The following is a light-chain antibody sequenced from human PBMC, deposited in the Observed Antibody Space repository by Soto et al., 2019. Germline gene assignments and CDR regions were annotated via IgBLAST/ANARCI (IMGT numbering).Light chain of an antibody. CDR1: SSNIGSEA. V-gene: IGLV1-44*01. J-gene: IGLJ7*01. CDR3: AAWDDSLNGPV. Sequence: LTQPPSASGTPGQRVTISCSGSSSNIGSEAVNWYQQLPGTAPKLLIYSNNQRPSGVLDRFSGSKSGTSASLAISGLQSEDEADYYCAAWDDSLNGPVFGGGTQLTVL. CDR2: SNN.